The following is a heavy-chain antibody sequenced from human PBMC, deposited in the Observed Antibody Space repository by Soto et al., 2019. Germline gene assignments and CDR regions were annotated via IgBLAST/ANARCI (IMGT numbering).Heavy chain of an antibody. V-gene: IGHV3-15*01. CDR3: TSASEGLLWFGELSDWFDP. CDR1: GFTFSNAW. J-gene: IGHJ5*02. D-gene: IGHD3-10*01. Sequence: GGSLRLSCAASGFTFSNAWMSWVRQAPGKGLEWVGRIKSKTDGGTTDYAAPVKGRFTISRDDSKNTLYLQMNSLKTEDTAVYYCTSASEGLLWFGELSDWFDPWGQGTLVTVSS. CDR2: IKSKTDGGTT.